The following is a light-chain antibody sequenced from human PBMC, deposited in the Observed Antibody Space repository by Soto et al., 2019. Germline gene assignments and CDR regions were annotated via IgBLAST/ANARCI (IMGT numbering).Light chain of an antibody. V-gene: IGLV2-14*01. CDR2: DVS. J-gene: IGLJ1*01. Sequence: QSALTQPASVSGSPGQPIAISCTGTSSDVGGYNYVSWYQQHPGKAPKLMIYDVSNRPSGVSNRFSGSKSGNTASLTISGLQAEDEADYYCSSFTSSNTYVFGTGTKVTVL. CDR3: SSFTSSNTYV. CDR1: SSDVGGYNY.